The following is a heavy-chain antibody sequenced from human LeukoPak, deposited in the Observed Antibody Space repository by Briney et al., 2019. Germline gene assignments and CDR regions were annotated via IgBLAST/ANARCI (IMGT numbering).Heavy chain of an antibody. V-gene: IGHV3-11*01. CDR1: GFTFSDYY. CDR2: ISSSGSTM. D-gene: IGHD2-8*02. J-gene: IGHJ6*03. CDR3: ARYYCTGGVCYSDGYYYMDV. Sequence: GGSLRLSCAASGFTFSDYYMNWIRQAPGKGLEWASYISSSGSTMYYADSVKGRFTISRDNAKNSLYLQMNSLRAEDTAVYYCARYYCTGGVCYSDGYYYMDVWGRGTTVTVSS.